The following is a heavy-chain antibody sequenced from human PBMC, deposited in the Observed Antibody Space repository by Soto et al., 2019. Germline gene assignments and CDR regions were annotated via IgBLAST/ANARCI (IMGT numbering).Heavy chain of an antibody. J-gene: IGHJ4*02. CDR1: GFTFSSYA. V-gene: IGHV3-30-3*01. Sequence: QVQLVESGGGVVQPGRSLRLSCAASGFTFSSYAMHCVRQAPGKGLEWVAVISYDGSNKYYADSVKGRFTISRDNSKNTLYLQMNSLRAEDTAVYYCASSKTGDYGDYWGQGTLVTVSS. CDR2: ISYDGSNK. CDR3: ASSKTGDYGDY. D-gene: IGHD2-2*01.